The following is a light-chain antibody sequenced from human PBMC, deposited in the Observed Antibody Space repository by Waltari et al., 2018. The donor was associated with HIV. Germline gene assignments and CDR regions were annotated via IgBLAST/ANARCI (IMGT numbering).Light chain of an antibody. CDR2: EDN. CDR1: TATVATTS. V-gene: IGLV6-57*01. J-gene: IGLJ2*01. Sequence: NFMLTQPPSVSASPGKTVTISCTRSTATVATTSLPWYHQRPGSSPTTVIYEDNQRPSGVPDRFSGSIDSSSNSASLTISGLKTEDEADYYCQSYDSRNHVVFGGGTKLTVL. CDR3: QSYDSRNHVV.